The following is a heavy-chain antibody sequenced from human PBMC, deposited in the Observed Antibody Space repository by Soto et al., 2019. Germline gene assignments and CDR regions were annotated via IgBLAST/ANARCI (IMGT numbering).Heavy chain of an antibody. CDR2: ISSSGSTI. J-gene: IGHJ5*02. Sequence: GGSLRLSCAASGFTFSSYEMNWVRQAPGKGLEWVSYISSSGSTIYYADSVKGRFTISRDNAKNSLYLQMNSLRAEDTAVYYCARGTNHDFWSGYYTPWFDPWGQGTLVTAPQ. D-gene: IGHD3-3*01. V-gene: IGHV3-48*03. CDR1: GFTFSSYE. CDR3: ARGTNHDFWSGYYTPWFDP.